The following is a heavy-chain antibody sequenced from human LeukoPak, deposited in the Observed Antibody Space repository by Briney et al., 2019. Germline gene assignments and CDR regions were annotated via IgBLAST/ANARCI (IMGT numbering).Heavy chain of an antibody. D-gene: IGHD5-18*01. J-gene: IGHJ3*02. CDR3: AGVDAAMPDAFDI. V-gene: IGHV3-30*04. CDR1: GFTFSSYA. CDR2: ISYDGRNK. Sequence: GGSLRLSCAASGFTFSSYAMHWVRQAPGKGLEWVAAISYDGRNKYSADSVKGRFTISRDNSKNTLYLQMNSLRADDTAVYYCAGVDAAMPDAFDIWGQGTTVTVSS.